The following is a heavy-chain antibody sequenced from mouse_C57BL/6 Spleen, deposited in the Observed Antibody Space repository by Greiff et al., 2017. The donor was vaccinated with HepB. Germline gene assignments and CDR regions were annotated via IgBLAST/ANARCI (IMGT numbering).Heavy chain of an antibody. J-gene: IGHJ4*01. Sequence: EVQLQESGPGLVKPSQSLSLTCSVTGYSITSGYYWNWIRQFPGNKLEWMGYISYDGSNNYNPSLKNRISITRDTSKNQFFLKLNSVTTEDTATYYCAMGGSSYAMDYWGQGTSVTVSS. D-gene: IGHD1-1*01. CDR2: ISYDGSN. V-gene: IGHV3-6*01. CDR1: GYSITSGYY. CDR3: AMGGSSYAMDY.